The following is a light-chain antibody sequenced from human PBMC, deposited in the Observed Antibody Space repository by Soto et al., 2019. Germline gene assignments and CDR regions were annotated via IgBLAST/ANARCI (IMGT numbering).Light chain of an antibody. CDR1: SSDVGGYNY. CDR2: DVS. V-gene: IGLV2-14*01. Sequence: QSVLTQPASVSGSPGQSITISCTGTSSDVGGYNYVSWYQQHPGKAPKLMIYDVSNRPSGVSNRFSGSKSGNTASLTISGLQAEDEADYYCSSYTSSSTLYVFRTATKAPV. J-gene: IGLJ1*01. CDR3: SSYTSSSTLYV.